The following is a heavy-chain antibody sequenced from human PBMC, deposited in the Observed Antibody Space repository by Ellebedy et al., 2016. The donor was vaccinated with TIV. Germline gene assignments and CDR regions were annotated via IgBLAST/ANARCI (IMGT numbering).Heavy chain of an antibody. CDR2: IDGSGGYT. CDR1: GFTFTTYA. Sequence: GESLKISCTASGFTFTTYAMSWVRQAPGKGLEWVSAIDGSGGYTYYADSVKGRFTISRDNSKNTLYLQMNSLRAEDTAVYYCAKDGVNGDGYNDFDFWGQGTLVTVSS. D-gene: IGHD5-24*01. J-gene: IGHJ4*02. CDR3: AKDGVNGDGYNDFDF. V-gene: IGHV3-23*01.